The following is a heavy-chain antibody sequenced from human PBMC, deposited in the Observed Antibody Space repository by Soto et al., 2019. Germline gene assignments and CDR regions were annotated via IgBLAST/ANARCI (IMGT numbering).Heavy chain of an antibody. CDR3: ARTRPRYYYDSSGYIDY. J-gene: IGHJ4*02. CDR2: IYSGGST. D-gene: IGHD3-22*01. V-gene: IGHV3-53*01. CDR1: GFTVSSNY. Sequence: GGSLRLSCAASGFTVSSNYMSWVRQAPGKGLEWVSVIYSGGSTYYADSVKGRFTISRDNSKNTLYLQMNSLRAEDTAVYYCARTRPRYYYDSSGYIDYWGQGTLVTVSS.